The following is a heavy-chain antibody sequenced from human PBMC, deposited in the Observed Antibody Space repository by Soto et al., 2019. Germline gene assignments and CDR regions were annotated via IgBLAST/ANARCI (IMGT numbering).Heavy chain of an antibody. CDR3: ARDYPSYYDILTGYGWFDP. CDR2: IYYSGST. Sequence: QVQLQESGPGLVKPSETLSLTCTVSGGSISSYYWSWIRQPPGKGLEWIGYIYYSGSTNYNPSLDGIFTISVDTSKNQSSLKLSSVTAADTAVYYCARDYPSYYDILTGYGWFDPWGQGTLVTVSS. V-gene: IGHV4-59*01. J-gene: IGHJ5*02. CDR1: GGSISSYY. D-gene: IGHD3-9*01.